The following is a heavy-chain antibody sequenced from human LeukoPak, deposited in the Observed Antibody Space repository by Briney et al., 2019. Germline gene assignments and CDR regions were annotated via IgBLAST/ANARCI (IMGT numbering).Heavy chain of an antibody. CDR3: ARSNTAMAPRAFDI. CDR1: GGSVSSGSYY. CDR2: IYYSGST. J-gene: IGHJ3*02. Sequence: PSETLSLTCTVSGGSVSSGSYYWSWIRQPPGKGLEWIGYIYYSGSTNYNPSLKSRVTISVDTSKNQFSLKLSSVTAADTAVYYCARSNTAMAPRAFDIWGQGTMDTVSS. V-gene: IGHV4-61*01. D-gene: IGHD5-18*01.